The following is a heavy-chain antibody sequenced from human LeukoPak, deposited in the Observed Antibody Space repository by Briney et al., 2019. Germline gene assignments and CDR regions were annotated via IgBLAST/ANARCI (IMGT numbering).Heavy chain of an antibody. V-gene: IGHV1-18*01. J-gene: IGHJ5*02. Sequence: GASVKVSCKASGYTFTSYGISWVRQAPGQGLEWMGWISAYNGNTNYAQKLQGRVTMTTDTSTSTAYMELRSLRSDDTAVYYCARRRMYYYDSSGYYHNWFDPWGQGTLVTVSS. CDR1: GYTFTSYG. CDR2: ISAYNGNT. D-gene: IGHD3-22*01. CDR3: ARRRMYYYDSSGYYHNWFDP.